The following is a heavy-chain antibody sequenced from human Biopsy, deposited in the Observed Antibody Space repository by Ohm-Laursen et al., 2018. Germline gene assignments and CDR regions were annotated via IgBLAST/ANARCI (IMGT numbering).Heavy chain of an antibody. V-gene: IGHV4-59*07. J-gene: IGHJ6*02. CDR3: ARATNSTGWPYYYSYGMDV. CDR1: GGSISSYY. Sequence: SDTLSLTCPVSGGSISSYYWSWIRQTPGKGLEWIGYIYYSGSTNYNPSLKSRVTISVDTSKNQFSLRLNSVTAADTAVYYCARATNSTGWPYYYSYGMDVWGQGTTVTVSS. D-gene: IGHD2/OR15-2a*01. CDR2: IYYSGST.